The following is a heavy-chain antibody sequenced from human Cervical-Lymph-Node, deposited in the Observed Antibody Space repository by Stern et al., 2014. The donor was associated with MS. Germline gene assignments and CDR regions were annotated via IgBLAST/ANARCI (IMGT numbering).Heavy chain of an antibody. V-gene: IGHV5-51*01. CDR1: GYNFPVYW. CDR3: ARHTGDYAFDY. D-gene: IGHD4-17*01. Sequence: EVPLVQSGAEVKKPGESLKISCQVSGYNFPVYWIGWVRQTPGKGLAWVGIIYPPDSETRYNPSFQGQVSMSVDKSVSTAYLQWSSLQTSDTALYFCARHTGDYAFDYWGQGTLVIVSS. CDR2: IYPPDSET. J-gene: IGHJ4*02.